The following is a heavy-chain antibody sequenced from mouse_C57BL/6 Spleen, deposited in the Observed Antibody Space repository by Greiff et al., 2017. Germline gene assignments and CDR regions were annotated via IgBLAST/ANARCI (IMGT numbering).Heavy chain of an antibody. CDR2: ISSGGSYT. V-gene: IGHV5-6*01. CDR1: GFTFSSYG. CDR3: ARQGIHYGRSDGYFDV. Sequence: EVKLVESGGDLVKPGGSLKLSCAASGFTFSSYGMSWVRQTPDKRLEWVATISSGGSYTYYPDSVKGRFTISRDNAKNTLYLQMSSLKSEDTAMYYCARQGIHYGRSDGYFDVWGTGTTVTVSS. J-gene: IGHJ1*03. D-gene: IGHD1-1*01.